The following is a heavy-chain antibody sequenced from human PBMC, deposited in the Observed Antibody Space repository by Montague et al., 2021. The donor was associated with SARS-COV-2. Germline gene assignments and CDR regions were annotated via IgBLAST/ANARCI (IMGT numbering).Heavy chain of an antibody. CDR3: ARSTVTNAPFGFSNKLRSRYNGMDV. CDR2: INHSGST. J-gene: IGHJ6*02. V-gene: IGHV4-34*01. D-gene: IGHD4-17*01. Sequence: SETLSLTCAVHGGSFSGYYLNWIRQPPGKGLEWIGEINHSGSTNYNPSLKSRVTIAVDTSKNQFSLKVTSVTAADTAVFYCARSTVTNAPFGFSNKLRSRYNGMDVWGQGTTVTVSS. CDR1: GGSFSGYY.